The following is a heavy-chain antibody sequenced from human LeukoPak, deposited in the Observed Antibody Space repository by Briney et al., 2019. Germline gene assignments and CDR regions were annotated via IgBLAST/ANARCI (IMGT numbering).Heavy chain of an antibody. D-gene: IGHD5-12*01. CDR3: ARGGGYDGRPDY. J-gene: IGHJ4*02. V-gene: IGHV1-8*01. CDR1: GYTFTSYD. CDR2: MNPNSGKT. Sequence: ASVKVSCKASGYTFTSYDMNWVRQATGQGLEWMGWMNPNSGKTGYAQKFQGRVTMTRNTSISTAYMELSSLRSEDTAVYYCARGGGYDGRPDYWGQGTLVTVSS.